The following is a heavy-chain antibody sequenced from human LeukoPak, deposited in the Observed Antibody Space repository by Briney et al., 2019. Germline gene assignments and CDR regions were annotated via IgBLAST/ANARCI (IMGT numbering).Heavy chain of an antibody. CDR1: GFTFGDYA. D-gene: IGHD2-21*02. CDR2: IRSKAYGGIT. V-gene: IGHV3-49*04. CDR3: TRVSSGDSLTHDY. Sequence: GGSLRLSCTASGFTFGDYAMSWVRQAPGKGLEWVGFIRSKAYGGITEYAASVKGRFTISRDDSKSIAYLQMNSLKTEDTAVYYCTRVSSGDSLTHDYWGQGTLVTVSS. J-gene: IGHJ4*02.